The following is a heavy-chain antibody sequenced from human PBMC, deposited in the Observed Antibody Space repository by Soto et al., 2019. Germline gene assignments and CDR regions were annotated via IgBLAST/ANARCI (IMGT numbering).Heavy chain of an antibody. CDR2: IGTDGNT. J-gene: IGHJ4*02. V-gene: IGHV3-23*01. CDR1: GFTFNSYA. D-gene: IGHD2-21*02. CDR3: ATEVVTAKWHRGPFDY. Sequence: GGSLRLSCAASGFTFNSYAMNWVRQAPGKGLAWVSAIGTDGNTYYANSVKGRFTISRDNSRTTLYLQMNSLRVEDTAVYYCATEVVTAKWHRGPFDYWGQGTLVTVSS.